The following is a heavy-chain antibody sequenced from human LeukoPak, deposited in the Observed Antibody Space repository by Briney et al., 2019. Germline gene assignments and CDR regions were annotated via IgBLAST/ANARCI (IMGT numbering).Heavy chain of an antibody. CDR1: GFTFSDYY. D-gene: IGHD6-19*01. CDR2: ISGSGTTI. V-gene: IGHV3-11*04. J-gene: IGHJ4*02. Sequence: PGGSLRLSCAASGFTFSDYYMSWIRQAPGTGLEWVSYISGSGTTIYYADSVKGRFTISRDNAKNSLYLQMNSLRAEDTAVYYCASLTVASRGSGDYWGQGILVTVSS. CDR3: ASLTVASRGSGDY.